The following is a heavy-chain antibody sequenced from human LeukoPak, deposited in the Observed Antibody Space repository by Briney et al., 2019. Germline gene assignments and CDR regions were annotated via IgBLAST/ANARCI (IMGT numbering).Heavy chain of an antibody. V-gene: IGHV3-7*01. CDR1: GFTFTSYW. Sequence: GGSLRLSCVASGFTFTSYWMTWVRQAPGKGLEWVANIEKDGSEKYYYVDSVKGRFTISRDNAKNSLYLQMNSLRAEDTAVYYCAPRGPWGQGTLVTVSS. CDR3: APRGP. J-gene: IGHJ5*02. CDR2: IEKDGSEK.